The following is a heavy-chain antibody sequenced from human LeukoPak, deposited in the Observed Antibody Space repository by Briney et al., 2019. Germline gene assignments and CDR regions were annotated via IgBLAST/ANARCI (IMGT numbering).Heavy chain of an antibody. CDR2: IYYSGST. CDR1: GGSISSYY. CDR3: ARGDSGYGFYFDY. J-gene: IGHJ4*02. Sequence: SETLSLTCTVSGGSISSYYWSWIRQPPGKGLEWIGYIYYSGSTNYNPSLKSRVTISVDTFKNQFSLKLSSVTAADTAVYYCARGDSGYGFYFDYWGQGTLVTVSS. D-gene: IGHD5-12*01. V-gene: IGHV4-59*01.